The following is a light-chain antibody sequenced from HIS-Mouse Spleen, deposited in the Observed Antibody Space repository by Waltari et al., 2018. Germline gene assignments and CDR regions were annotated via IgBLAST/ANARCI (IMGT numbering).Light chain of an antibody. CDR1: SSNIGSNT. V-gene: IGLV1-44*01. CDR2: SNN. CDR3: AAWDESLNGPV. Sequence: QSVLTQPPSASGTPGQRVTISCSGSSSNIGSNTVNWYQQLPGTAPKPLIYSNNQRPSGVPDRFSGSKSGTSASLAISGLQSEDEADYYCAAWDESLNGPVFGGGTKLAVL. J-gene: IGLJ3*02.